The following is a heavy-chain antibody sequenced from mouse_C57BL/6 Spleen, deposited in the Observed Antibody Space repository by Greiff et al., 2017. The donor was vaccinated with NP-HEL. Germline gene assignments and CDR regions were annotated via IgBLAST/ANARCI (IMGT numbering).Heavy chain of an antibody. J-gene: IGHJ2*01. V-gene: IGHV1-50*01. CDR1: GYTFTSYW. CDR2: IDPSDSYT. CDR3: ARNYGSSIRYFDY. Sequence: VPLQPPVAELVKPGASVKLSCKASGYTFTSYWMQWVKQRPGQGLEWIGEIDPSDSYTNYNQKFKGKATLTVDTSSSTAYMQLSSLTSEDSAVYYCARNYGSSIRYFDYWGQGTTLTVSS. D-gene: IGHD1-1*01.